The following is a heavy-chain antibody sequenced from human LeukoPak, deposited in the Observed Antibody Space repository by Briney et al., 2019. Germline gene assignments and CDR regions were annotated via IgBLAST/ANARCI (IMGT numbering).Heavy chain of an antibody. CDR2: ASRDGVRQ. V-gene: IGHV3-30*18. CDR1: GFTFDTHD. D-gene: IGHD6-19*01. Sequence: PGGSLRLSCAASGFTFDTHDMHWVRRAPGKGLEWVGVASRDGVRQNYGDSVEGRFTISRVQSDNTLFLQMNSLRPEDTAVYYCAKEQSSGYYGTADYWGQGTLVTVSS. CDR3: AKEQSSGYYGTADY. J-gene: IGHJ4*02.